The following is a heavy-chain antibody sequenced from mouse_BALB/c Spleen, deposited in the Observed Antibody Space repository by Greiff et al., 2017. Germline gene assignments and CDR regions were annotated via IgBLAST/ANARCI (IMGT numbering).Heavy chain of an antibody. D-gene: IGHD4-1*01. CDR2: ISSGSGTI. Sequence: EVQLVESGGGLVQPGGSRKLSCAASGFTFSSFEMHWVRQAPEKGLEWVAYISSGSGTIYYADTVKGRFTISRDNPKNTLFLQMTSLRSEDTAMYYCATGTGEQYYYAMDYWGQGTSVTVSS. V-gene: IGHV5-17*02. CDR1: GFTFSSFE. CDR3: ATGTGEQYYYAMDY. J-gene: IGHJ4*01.